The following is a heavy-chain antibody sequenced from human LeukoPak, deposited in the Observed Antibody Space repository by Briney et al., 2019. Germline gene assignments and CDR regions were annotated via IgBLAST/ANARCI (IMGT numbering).Heavy chain of an antibody. CDR3: ARDQDGMGTTMDL. CDR2: INSDGSST. CDR1: GFSFSRYW. D-gene: IGHD1-1*01. Sequence: TGGSLRLSCAASGFSFSRYWMHWVRQAPGEGLMWVSRINSDGSSTWYADSVKGQFTISRDNARNTLSLQMSSLGVEDTALYYCARDQDGMGTTMDLWGQGTQVIVSS. V-gene: IGHV3-74*01. J-gene: IGHJ4*02.